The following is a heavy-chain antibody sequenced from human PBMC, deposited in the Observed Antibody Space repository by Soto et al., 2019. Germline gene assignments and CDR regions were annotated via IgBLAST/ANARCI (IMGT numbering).Heavy chain of an antibody. V-gene: IGHV4-59*08. CDR1: GGSISSYY. CDR3: ARKDAPAAIVDY. D-gene: IGHD2-2*01. Sequence: SETLSLTCTVSGGSISSYYWSWIRQPPGKGLEWIGYIYYSGSTNYNPSLKSRVTISVDTSKNQFSLKLSSVTAADTAVYYCARKDAPAAIVDYWGQGTLVTVS. CDR2: IYYSGST. J-gene: IGHJ4*02.